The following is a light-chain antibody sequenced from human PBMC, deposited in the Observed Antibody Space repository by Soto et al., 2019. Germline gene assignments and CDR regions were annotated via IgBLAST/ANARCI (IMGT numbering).Light chain of an antibody. J-gene: IGKJ3*01. CDR1: QTISSNY. Sequence: EVVLTQSPDTLSLSPGERATLPCRASQTISSNYVAWYQQKPGQAPRLLIYSASSRATGIPDRFSGSGSGTHFTLTISRLEPEDFAVYYCQQYGIVFGPGTKVDI. V-gene: IGKV3-20*01. CDR3: QQYGIV. CDR2: SAS.